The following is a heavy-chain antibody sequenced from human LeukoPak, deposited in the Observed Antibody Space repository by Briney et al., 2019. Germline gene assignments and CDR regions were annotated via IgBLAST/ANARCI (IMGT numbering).Heavy chain of an antibody. J-gene: IGHJ4*02. Sequence: SETLSLTCTVSGASITSGGYYWGWIRQPPGKGLEWIGSVYYSGRTYYNPSFESRVTVSLDTSKNQFSLHLRSVTSADTAVFYCGRIDSALFHFWGQETLVTVSS. V-gene: IGHV4-39*01. CDR3: GRIDSALFHF. CDR1: GASITSGGYY. CDR2: VYYSGRT. D-gene: IGHD1-26*01.